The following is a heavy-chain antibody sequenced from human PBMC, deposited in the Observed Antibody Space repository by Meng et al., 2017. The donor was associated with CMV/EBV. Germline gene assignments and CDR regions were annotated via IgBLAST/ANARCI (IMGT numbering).Heavy chain of an antibody. J-gene: IGHJ1*01. CDR2: IYYRASP. D-gene: IGHD3-3*01. CDR3: ARGPRGLLRFLEWSQSYFQH. V-gene: IGHV4-34*01. CDR1: GASLSDSY. Sequence: SETLSLTCAVYGASLSDSYWSWIRQTPNKGLEWIGDIYYRASPNYNPSLKSRVTISVDTSKNQFSLKLSSVTAADTAVYYCARGPRGLLRFLEWSQSYFQHWGQGTLVTVSS.